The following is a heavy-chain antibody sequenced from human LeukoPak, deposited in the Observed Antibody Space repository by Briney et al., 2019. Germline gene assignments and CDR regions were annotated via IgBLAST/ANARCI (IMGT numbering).Heavy chain of an antibody. Sequence: SETLSLTCAVYGGSFSSYYWSWILQPPGKGLEWIGYIYYSGSTNYNPSLKSRVTISVDTSKNQFSLKLSSVTAADTAVYYCARDKALDGMDVWGQGTTVTVSS. V-gene: IGHV4-59*01. CDR1: GGSFSSYY. J-gene: IGHJ6*02. CDR3: ARDKALDGMDV. CDR2: IYYSGST. D-gene: IGHD1-1*01.